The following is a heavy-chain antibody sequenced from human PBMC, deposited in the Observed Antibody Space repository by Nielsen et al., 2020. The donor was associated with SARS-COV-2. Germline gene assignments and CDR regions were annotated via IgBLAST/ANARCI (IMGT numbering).Heavy chain of an antibody. CDR3: VREAGFDDILTGYRSLDN. D-gene: IGHD3-9*01. CDR1: DNTFFSYS. J-gene: IGHJ4*02. Sequence: ASVKVSCKASDNTFFSYSITWVRQAPGQGLEWMGRISGNNGNVKYAQNLQGRVTMTTDASTNTAYMELRSLRSDDTAVYYCVREAGFDDILTGYRSLDNWGQGTLVTVSS. V-gene: IGHV1-18*04. CDR2: ISGNNGNV.